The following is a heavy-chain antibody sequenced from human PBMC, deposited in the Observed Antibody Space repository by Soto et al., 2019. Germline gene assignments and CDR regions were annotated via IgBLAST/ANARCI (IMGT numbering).Heavy chain of an antibody. CDR3: ARGSGYDYELSYYMDV. J-gene: IGHJ6*03. CDR2: INAGNGNT. CDR1: GYTFTSYA. Sequence: GASVKVSCKASGYTFTSYAMHWVRQAPGQRLEWMGWINAGNGNTKYSQKFQGRVTITRDTSASTAYMELSSLRSEDTAVYYCARGSGYDYELSYYMDVWGKGTTVTVSS. D-gene: IGHD5-12*01. V-gene: IGHV1-3*01.